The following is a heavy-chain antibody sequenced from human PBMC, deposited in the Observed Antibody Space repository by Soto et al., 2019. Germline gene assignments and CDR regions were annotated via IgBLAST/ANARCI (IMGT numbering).Heavy chain of an antibody. V-gene: IGHV1-69*02. D-gene: IGHD5-12*01. Sequence: QVQLVQSGAEVRKPGSSVKVSCQASGGTFSNSTVTWVRQAPGQGLEWMGRLIPILGLANYAQKFRGRLTITADKSTTTAYMELRSLRSEDTAIYYCARFKLGDDYWGQEPWSPSPQ. CDR1: GGTFSNST. CDR2: LIPILGLA. J-gene: IGHJ4*01. CDR3: ARFKLGDDY.